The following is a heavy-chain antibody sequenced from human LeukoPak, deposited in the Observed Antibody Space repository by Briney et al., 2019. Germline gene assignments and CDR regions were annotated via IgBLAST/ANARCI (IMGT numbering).Heavy chain of an antibody. Sequence: VASVKVSCKASGYTFTGYYMHWVRQAPGQGLEWMGWINPNSGGTNYAQKFQGRVTMTRDTSISTAYMELSRLRSDDTAVYYCARDDGSGSYSNGFDYWGQGTLVTVSS. D-gene: IGHD3-10*01. J-gene: IGHJ4*02. CDR1: GYTFTGYY. CDR2: INPNSGGT. V-gene: IGHV1-2*02. CDR3: ARDDGSGSYSNGFDY.